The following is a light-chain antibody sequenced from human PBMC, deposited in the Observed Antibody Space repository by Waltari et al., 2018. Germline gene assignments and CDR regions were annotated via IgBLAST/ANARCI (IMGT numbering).Light chain of an antibody. CDR1: SSNVGSNT. CDR3: ATWDANLNAL. J-gene: IGLJ3*02. CDR2: DNN. Sequence: QSELTQPPPASGTPGQTVTIPCSGSSSNVGSNTLNWYQPPPGTAPKLLIYDNNQRPSGVPDRFSGSKSGTSASLAISGLQSEDEAAYYCATWDANLNALFGGGTKLTVL. V-gene: IGLV1-44*01.